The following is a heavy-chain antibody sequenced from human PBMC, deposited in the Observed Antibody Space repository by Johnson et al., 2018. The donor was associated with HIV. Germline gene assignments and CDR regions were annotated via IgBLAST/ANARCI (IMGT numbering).Heavy chain of an antibody. CDR3: ARTSCSGARCLGYDM. CDR1: GFTFSDHW. CDR2: INGDGSRL. D-gene: IGHD2-15*01. V-gene: IGHV3-74*01. J-gene: IGHJ3*02. Sequence: EVQLVESGGGLVQPGGSLRLSCGASGFTFSDHWMQWVRQAPGKGLVWVSRINGDGSRLTYADSVKGRFTIARDNAKNTLYLELKSLRSEDTAVYYCARTSCSGARCLGYDMWGQGTMVTVSS.